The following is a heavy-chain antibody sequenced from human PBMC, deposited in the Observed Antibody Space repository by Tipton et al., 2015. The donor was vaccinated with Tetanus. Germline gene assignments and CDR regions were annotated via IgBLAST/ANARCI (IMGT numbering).Heavy chain of an antibody. Sequence: QLVQSGAEVGKPGESLNISCKGSGYSFTSYWIGWGRQMPGKGLEWMGIIYPGDSDAIYSPSFQGQVTMTADNSISSAYLQWSRLKASDTAIYYCARRTRDGHNWDVFDTWGQGTMVTVSS. CDR2: IYPGDSDA. J-gene: IGHJ3*02. CDR3: ARRTRDGHNWDVFDT. CDR1: GYSFTSYW. V-gene: IGHV5-51*01. D-gene: IGHD5-24*01.